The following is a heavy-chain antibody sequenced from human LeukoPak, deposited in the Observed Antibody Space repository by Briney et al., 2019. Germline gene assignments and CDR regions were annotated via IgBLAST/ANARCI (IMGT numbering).Heavy chain of an antibody. V-gene: IGHV4-39*07. CDR3: ASKPDSRNWFDP. D-gene: IGHD1-14*01. CDR1: GGSISSSSYY. CDR2: IYYSGST. Sequence: SETLSLTCTVSGGSISSSSYYWGWIRQPPGKGLEWIGSIYYSGSTYYNPSLKSRVTISVDTSKNQFSLRLNSVTAVDTAVYYCASKPDSRNWFDPWGQGTLVIVSS. J-gene: IGHJ5*02.